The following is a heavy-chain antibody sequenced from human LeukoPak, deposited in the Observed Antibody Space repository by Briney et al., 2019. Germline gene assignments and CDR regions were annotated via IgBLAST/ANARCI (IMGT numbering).Heavy chain of an antibody. CDR1: GFTFSSYY. D-gene: IGHD3-10*01. V-gene: IGHV3-64*01. CDR3: ARGLYYGSGQYYFDY. J-gene: IGHJ4*02. CDR2: ISPSGDST. Sequence: GGSLRLSCAASGFTFSSYYMHWVRQAPGKGLEYVSAISPSGDSTYYTSSVKGRFTISRDNSKNTLFLHMGSLTAEDTAVYYCARGLYYGSGQYYFDYWGQGTLVTVSS.